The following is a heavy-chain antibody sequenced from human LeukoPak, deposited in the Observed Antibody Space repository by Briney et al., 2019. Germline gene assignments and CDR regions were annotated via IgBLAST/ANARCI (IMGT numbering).Heavy chain of an antibody. D-gene: IGHD3-10*01. V-gene: IGHV3-21*01. CDR2: ISGSSGYI. CDR1: GFTFSSYS. J-gene: IGHJ5*02. Sequence: GGSLRLSCAASGFTFSSYSMNWVRQAPGKGLEWVSSISGSSGYIYYSDSVKGRFTISRDNAKNSLYLQMNSLRAEDTAVYYCARGLTIEHWFDPWGQGTLVTVSS. CDR3: ARGLTIEHWFDP.